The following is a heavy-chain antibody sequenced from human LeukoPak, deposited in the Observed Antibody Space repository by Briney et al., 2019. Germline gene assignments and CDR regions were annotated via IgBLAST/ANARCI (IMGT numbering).Heavy chain of an antibody. CDR3: ASNPTYYYDSSGSDMDV. CDR1: GFTVSSNY. CDR2: IYSGGST. V-gene: IGHV3-66*02. Sequence: GGSLRLSCAASGFTVSSNYMSWVRQAPGKGLEWVSVIYSGGSTYYADSVKGRFTISRDNSKNTLYLQMNSLRAEDTAVYYCASNPTYYYDSSGSDMDVWGKGTTVTVSS. D-gene: IGHD3-22*01. J-gene: IGHJ6*03.